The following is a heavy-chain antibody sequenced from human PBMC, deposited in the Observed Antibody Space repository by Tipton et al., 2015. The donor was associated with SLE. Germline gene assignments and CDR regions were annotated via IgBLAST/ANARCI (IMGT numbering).Heavy chain of an antibody. V-gene: IGHV3-21*01. CDR2: ISSSSSYI. CDR1: GFTFGSCS. CDR3: AREGRDYWYFDL. J-gene: IGHJ2*01. Sequence: SLRLSCAASGFTFGSCSVNWVRQAPGKGLEWVSSISSSSSYIYFADSVKGRFTISRDNAKNSLYLRMNSLRAGDTAVYYCAREGRDYWYFDLRGRGTLVTVSS.